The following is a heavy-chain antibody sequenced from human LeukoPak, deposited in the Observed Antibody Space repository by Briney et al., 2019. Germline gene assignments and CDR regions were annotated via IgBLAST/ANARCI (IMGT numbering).Heavy chain of an antibody. Sequence: SVKVSCKASGGTFSSYAISWVRQAPGQRLEWMGGIIPIFGTANYAQKFQGRVTITADESTSTAYMELSSLRSEDTAVYYCARDRGYSSGWYEFDYWGQGTLVTVSS. CDR3: ARDRGYSSGWYEFDY. V-gene: IGHV1-69*13. CDR2: IIPIFGTA. D-gene: IGHD6-19*01. J-gene: IGHJ4*02. CDR1: GGTFSSYA.